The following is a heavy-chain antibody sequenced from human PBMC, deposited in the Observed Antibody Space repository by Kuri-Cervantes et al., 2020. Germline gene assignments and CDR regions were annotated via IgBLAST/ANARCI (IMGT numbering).Heavy chain of an antibody. Sequence: GESLKISCAASGFTFSSYSLNWVRQAPGMGLEWLSYISSSSSTIYYADSVKGRFTISRDNAKNSLFLQMNSLRPEDTAVYYFAREASYCDDYWGQGTLVTVSS. D-gene: IGHD2-21*02. V-gene: IGHV3-48*04. CDR1: GFTFSSYS. CDR3: AREASYCDDY. CDR2: ISSSSSTI. J-gene: IGHJ4*02.